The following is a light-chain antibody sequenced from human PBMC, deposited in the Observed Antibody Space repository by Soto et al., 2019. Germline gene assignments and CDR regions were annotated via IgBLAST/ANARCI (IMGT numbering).Light chain of an antibody. CDR1: QSISSW. CDR2: KAS. Sequence: DIQTSRSASTLSASVGARVTITCRASQSISSWLAWYQQKPGKAPKLLIYKASSLESGVPSRFSGSGSGTEFTLTISSLQPDDFATYYCQQYNSYPTFGQGTKVDIK. CDR3: QQYNSYPT. V-gene: IGKV1-5*03. J-gene: IGKJ1*01.